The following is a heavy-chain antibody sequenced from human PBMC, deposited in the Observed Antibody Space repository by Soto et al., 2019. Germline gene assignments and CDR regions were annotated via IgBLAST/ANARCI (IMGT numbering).Heavy chain of an antibody. V-gene: IGHV1-69*02. CDR2: IIPILGIA. Sequence: QVQLVQSGAEVKKPGSSVKVSCKASGGTFSSYTISWVRQAPGQGLEWMGRIIPILGIANYAQKFQGRVTITADKSTSTAYMELSSLRSEDTAVYYCARVLDPAIVVVPAAIWGWDGGFDPWGQGTLVTVSS. CDR1: GGTFSSYT. CDR3: ARVLDPAIVVVPAAIWGWDGGFDP. J-gene: IGHJ5*02. D-gene: IGHD2-2*02.